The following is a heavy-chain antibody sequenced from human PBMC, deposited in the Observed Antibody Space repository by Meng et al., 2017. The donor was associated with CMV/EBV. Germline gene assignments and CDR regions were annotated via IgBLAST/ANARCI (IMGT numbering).Heavy chain of an antibody. Sequence: SETLSLTCAVYGGSFSGYYWSWIRQPPGKGLEWIGEINHSGSTNYNPSLKSRVTISVDTSKNQFSLKLSSVTAADTAVYYCARFPGRGGMDVWGQGTTVTVS. J-gene: IGHJ6*02. CDR3: ARFPGRGGMDV. D-gene: IGHD3-10*01. CDR2: INHSGST. CDR1: GGSFSGYY. V-gene: IGHV4-34*01.